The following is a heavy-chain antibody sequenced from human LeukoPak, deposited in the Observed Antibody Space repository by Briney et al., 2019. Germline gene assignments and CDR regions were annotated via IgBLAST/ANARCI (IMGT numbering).Heavy chain of an antibody. J-gene: IGHJ4*02. Sequence: ASVKVSCKASGYTFTGYYMHWVRQAPGQGLEWMGWINPNSGGTNYAQKFQGRVTMTRDTSISTAYMELSSLRSEDMAVYYCARPRMHYDYVWGSSLYFDYWGQGTLVTVSS. V-gene: IGHV1-2*02. CDR1: GYTFTGYY. D-gene: IGHD3-16*01. CDR3: ARPRMHYDYVWGSSLYFDY. CDR2: INPNSGGT.